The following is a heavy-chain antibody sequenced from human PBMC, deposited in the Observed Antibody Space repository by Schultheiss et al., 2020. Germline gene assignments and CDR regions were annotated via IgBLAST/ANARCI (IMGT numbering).Heavy chain of an antibody. CDR2: ISYDGSNK. CDR1: GFTFSSYG. CDR3: AKPSLAYCGGDCYADAFDI. V-gene: IGHV3-30*18. J-gene: IGHJ3*02. Sequence: SCAASGFTFSSYGMHWVRQAPGKGLEWVAVISYDGSNKYYADSVKGRFTISRDNSKNTLYLQMNSLRAEDTAVYYCAKPSLAYCGGDCYADAFDIWGQGTMVTVSS. D-gene: IGHD2-21*02.